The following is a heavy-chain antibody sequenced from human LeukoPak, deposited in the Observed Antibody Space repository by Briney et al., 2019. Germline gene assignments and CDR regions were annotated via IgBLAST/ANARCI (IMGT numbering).Heavy chain of an antibody. CDR3: AIYGGNSVFGY. CDR2: ISSSSTI. D-gene: IGHD4-23*01. V-gene: IGHV3-48*01. Sequence: PGGSLRLSCAASGFTFSSYSMNWVRQAPGKGLEWVSYISSSSTIYYADSVKGRFTISRDNAKNSLYLQMNSLRAEDTAVYYCAIYGGNSVFGYWGQGTLVTVSS. CDR1: GFTFSSYS. J-gene: IGHJ4*02.